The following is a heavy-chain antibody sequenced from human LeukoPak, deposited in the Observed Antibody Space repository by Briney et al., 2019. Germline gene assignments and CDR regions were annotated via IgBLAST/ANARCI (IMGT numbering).Heavy chain of an antibody. D-gene: IGHD5-24*01. CDR1: GFTVSSNY. Sequence: PGGSLRLSCAASGFTVSSNYMSWVRQAPGKGLEWVSVFYRVGNTYYADSVKGRFTISRDNSKNTLYLQMNSLRAEDTAVYYCARDVALDGYNHDAFDIWGQGTMVTVSS. V-gene: IGHV3-53*01. CDR2: FYRVGNT. CDR3: ARDVALDGYNHDAFDI. J-gene: IGHJ3*02.